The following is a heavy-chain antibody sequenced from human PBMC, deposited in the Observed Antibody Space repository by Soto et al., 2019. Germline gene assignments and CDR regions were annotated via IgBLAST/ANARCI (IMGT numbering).Heavy chain of an antibody. CDR3: ARNLGGWCVDF. CDR2: ISPFNGNT. J-gene: IGHJ6*01. Sequence: GASVKGSWKASGDPFTRCGITWVRQAHRQGLEWMGWISPFNGNTNYGQTLQGRVTLTTETSASTAYMELSSLRSEDTCVYYCARNLGGWCVDFLGQRTTVTVTP. V-gene: IGHV1-18*01. D-gene: IGHD6-19*01. CDR1: GDPFTRCG.